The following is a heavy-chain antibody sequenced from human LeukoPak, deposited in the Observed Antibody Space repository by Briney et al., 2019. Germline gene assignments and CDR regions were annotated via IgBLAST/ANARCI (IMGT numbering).Heavy chain of an antibody. CDR1: GFTFSSYA. CDR2: ISGSGGST. CDR3: AKRVDSSSSSDY. J-gene: IGHJ4*02. V-gene: IGHV3-23*01. D-gene: IGHD6-6*01. Sequence: GGSLRLSCAASGFTFSSYAMSWVRQAPGKGLEWVSAISGSGGSTYYADSVKGRFTISRDNSKNTLYLQMNSLRVEDTAVYYCAKRVDSSSSSDYWGQGTLVTVSS.